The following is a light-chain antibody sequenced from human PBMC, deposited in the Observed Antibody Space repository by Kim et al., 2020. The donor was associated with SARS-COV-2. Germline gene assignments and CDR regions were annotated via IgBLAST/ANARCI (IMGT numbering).Light chain of an antibody. CDR1: SLRNYY. Sequence: SSELTQDPAVSVALGQTVRITCQGDSLRNYYASWYQQKPGQAPVLVVYDKNNRPSGIPDRFSGSSSGNTLSLTITGAQAEDEADYYCNSRDSSGNRLIFGGVTKLTVL. CDR3: NSRDSSGNRLI. J-gene: IGLJ2*01. CDR2: DKN. V-gene: IGLV3-19*01.